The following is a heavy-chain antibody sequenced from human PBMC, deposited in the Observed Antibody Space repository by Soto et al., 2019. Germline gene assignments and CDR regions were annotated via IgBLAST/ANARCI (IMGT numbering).Heavy chain of an antibody. CDR2: IYYSGST. CDR1: GGSVSSGSYY. J-gene: IGHJ6*02. D-gene: IGHD4-17*01. CDR3: ARDYGESFYYYYGMDV. Sequence: QVQLQESGPGLVKPSETLSLTCTVSGGSVSSGSYYWSWIRQPPGKGLEWIGYIYYSGSTNYNPSLKSRVTISVDTYKNQCSLKLSSVTAADTAVYYCARDYGESFYYYYGMDVWGQGTTVTVSS. V-gene: IGHV4-61*01.